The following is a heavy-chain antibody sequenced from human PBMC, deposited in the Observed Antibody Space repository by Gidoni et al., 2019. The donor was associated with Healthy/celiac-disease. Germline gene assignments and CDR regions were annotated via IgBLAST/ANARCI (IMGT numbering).Heavy chain of an antibody. D-gene: IGHD5-12*01. V-gene: IGHV1-69*01. Sequence: QVQLVQSGAEVKTPGSSLKVSCKASGGTFRSYAISWVRQAPGQGLEWMGGIIPIFGTANYAQKFQGRVTITADESTSTAYMELSSLRSEDTDVYYCALVALRLVFDPWGQGTLVTVSS. CDR3: ALVALRLVFDP. CDR1: GGTFRSYA. J-gene: IGHJ5*01. CDR2: IIPIFGTA.